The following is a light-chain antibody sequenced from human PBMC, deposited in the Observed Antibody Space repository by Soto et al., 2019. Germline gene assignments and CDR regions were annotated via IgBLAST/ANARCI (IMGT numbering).Light chain of an antibody. CDR2: AAS. V-gene: IGKV1-39*01. CDR3: QQTYSTPVT. J-gene: IGKJ4*01. Sequence: DIQMTQSPSSLSASVGDRVTITCRASQSITNYLNWYQQRPGKAPQLLIYAASNLQSGVPSRFSGSRSGTDFTLTISSLQPEDFASYYCQQTYSTPVTFGGGTKVEIK. CDR1: QSITNY.